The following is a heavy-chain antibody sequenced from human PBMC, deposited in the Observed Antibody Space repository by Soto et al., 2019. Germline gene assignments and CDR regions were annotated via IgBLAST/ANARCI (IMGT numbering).Heavy chain of an antibody. Sequence: SEKVSCKASGYTFTRYDINWVRQATAPGHELMGWMNPNSGNTGYAQKFQGRVTMTRNTSISTAYMEMSSLRSEDTAVYYCARGASYDSSRYYCSRAFDIWDQVPMGTV. CDR3: ARGASYDSSRYYCSRAFDI. D-gene: IGHD3-22*01. CDR2: MNPNSGNT. CDR1: GYTFTRYD. J-gene: IGHJ3*02. V-gene: IGHV1-8*01.